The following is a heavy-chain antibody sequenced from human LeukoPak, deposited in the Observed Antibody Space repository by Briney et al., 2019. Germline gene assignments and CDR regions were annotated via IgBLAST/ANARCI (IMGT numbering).Heavy chain of an antibody. CDR1: GYSISSSNY. CDR3: ARVLIVVVTEEYDAFDI. Sequence: SETLSLTCAVSGYSISSSNYWGWIRQPPGKGLEWIGNIHHIGNTYYNSSLKNRVTISLDTSKNQFSLKLSSVTAADTAVYYCARVLIVVVTEEYDAFDIWGQGTMVTVSS. CDR2: IHHIGNT. D-gene: IGHD2-21*02. V-gene: IGHV4-38-2*01. J-gene: IGHJ3*02.